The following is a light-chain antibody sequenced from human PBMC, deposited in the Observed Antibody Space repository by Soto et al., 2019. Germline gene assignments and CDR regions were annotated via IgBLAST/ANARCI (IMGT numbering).Light chain of an antibody. Sequence: EIVLTHSPGTLSFSAWQSATLSCSSSQSVSSSYLAWYQQKPGQAPRLLIYGASSRATGIPDRFSGSGSGTDFTLTISRLEPEDFAVYYCQQYGSSLTWTFGQGTKVDIK. CDR3: QQYGSSLTWT. V-gene: IGKV3-20*01. CDR1: QSVSSSY. J-gene: IGKJ1*01. CDR2: GAS.